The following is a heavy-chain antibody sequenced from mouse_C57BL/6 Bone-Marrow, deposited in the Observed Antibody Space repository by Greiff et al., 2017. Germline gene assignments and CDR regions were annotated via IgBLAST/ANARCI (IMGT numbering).Heavy chain of an antibody. CDR3: ASTTVVATDWFAY. J-gene: IGHJ3*01. D-gene: IGHD1-1*01. CDR1: GFTFSDYG. V-gene: IGHV5-17*01. CDR2: ISSGSSTI. Sequence: EVQGVESGGGLVKPGGSLKLSCAASGFTFSDYGMHWVRQAPEKGLEWVAYISSGSSTIYYADTVKGRFTIARDNARNTLFLQMTSRRSEDTAMYYCASTTVVATDWFAYWGQGTLVTVAA.